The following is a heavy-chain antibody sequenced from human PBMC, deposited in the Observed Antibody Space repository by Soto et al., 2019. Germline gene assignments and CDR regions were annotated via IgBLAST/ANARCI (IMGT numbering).Heavy chain of an antibody. J-gene: IGHJ4*02. CDR3: AKDRQFRSYYESAGHYND. Sequence: VQLWESGGGLVQPGGSLRLTCVGSGFTFRNQDMRWVRQAPGKGLEWVSGISGRGGVTYYADSVKGRFTISRDNSKNTLYLQMNNLRANDTAVYYCAKDRQFRSYYESAGHYNDWGQGTLVTVSS. V-gene: IGHV3-23*01. D-gene: IGHD3-22*01. CDR2: ISGRGGVT. CDR1: GFTFRNQD.